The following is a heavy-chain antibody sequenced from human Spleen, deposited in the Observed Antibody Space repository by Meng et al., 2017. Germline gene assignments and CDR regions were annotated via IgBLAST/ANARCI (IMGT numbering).Heavy chain of an antibody. CDR3: ARYRGPPSLRLYGSGRYWYFDL. J-gene: IGHJ2*01. CDR1: GGSVSSSRFY. V-gene: IGHV4-61*01. CDR2: FRSPGST. D-gene: IGHD3-10*01. Sequence: GSLRLSCTVSGGSVSSSRFYWSWIRQPPGKGLEWIGYFRSPGSTNSYPSLKSRVTISVDTSKNQFSLKLSSVTAADTAVYYCARYRGPPSLRLYGSGRYWYFDLWGRGTLVTVSS.